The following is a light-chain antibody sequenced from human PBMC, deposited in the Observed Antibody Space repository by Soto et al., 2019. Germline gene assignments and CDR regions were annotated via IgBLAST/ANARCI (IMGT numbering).Light chain of an antibody. CDR2: DVS. CDR1: SSDVGGYNY. CDR3: SSYTSSSTGV. J-gene: IGLJ1*01. Sequence: QSALTQPASVSGSPGQSITISCTGTSSDVGGYNYVSWYQQHPGKAPKLMIYDVSNRPSGVSNRFSGSKSGNTASLTISGLKYEDEADYYCSSYTSSSTGVFGTGTKVXVL. V-gene: IGLV2-14*01.